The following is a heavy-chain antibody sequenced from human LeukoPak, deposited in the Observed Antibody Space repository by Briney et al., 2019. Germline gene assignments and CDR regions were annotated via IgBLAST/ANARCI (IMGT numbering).Heavy chain of an antibody. Sequence: GGSLRLSCAASGFTFSSYAMHWVRQAPGKGLEWVGFIRSKAYGGTAEYAASVKGRFTISRDDSKSIAYLQMNSLKTEDTAVYHCTRDRRYCSGGSCYRLGAFDIWGQGTMVTVSS. CDR3: TRDRRYCSGGSCYRLGAFDI. CDR2: IRSKAYGGTA. CDR1: GFTFSSYA. D-gene: IGHD2-15*01. J-gene: IGHJ3*02. V-gene: IGHV3-49*04.